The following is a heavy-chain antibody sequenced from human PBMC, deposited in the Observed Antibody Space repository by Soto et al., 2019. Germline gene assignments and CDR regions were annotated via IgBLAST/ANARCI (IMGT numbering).Heavy chain of an antibody. D-gene: IGHD1-26*01. V-gene: IGHV3-23*01. CDR1: GFTFSSYA. CDR3: VKVADSAYYFDY. CDR2: ISGSGGST. Sequence: GGSLRLSCAASGFTFSSYAMSWVRQAPGKGLEWVSAISGSGGSTYYADSVKGRFTISRDNSKNTLYLQMNSLRAEDTAVYYGVKVADSAYYFDYWGQGTLVNVSS. J-gene: IGHJ4*02.